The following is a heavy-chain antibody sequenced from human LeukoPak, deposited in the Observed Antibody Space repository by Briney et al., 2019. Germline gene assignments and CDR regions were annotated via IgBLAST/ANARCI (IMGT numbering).Heavy chain of an antibody. CDR3: ARDGLDSSGPVAFDI. CDR2: IHIDGDT. V-gene: IGHV3-66*01. J-gene: IGHJ3*02. Sequence: GGSLRLSCVASEYSIRSNYMSWVRQAPGKGLEWVSIIHIDGDTHYADSVEGRFTISRDNSKNTLYLQMNSLRSEDTAVYYCARDGLDSSGPVAFDIWGQGTMVTVSS. CDR1: EYSIRSNY. D-gene: IGHD3-22*01.